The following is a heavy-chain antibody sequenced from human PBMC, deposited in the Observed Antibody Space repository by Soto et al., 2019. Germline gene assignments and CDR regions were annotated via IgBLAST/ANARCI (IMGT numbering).Heavy chain of an antibody. CDR2: ISSYNGDT. V-gene: IGHV1-18*01. CDR1: GYTFTRSG. D-gene: IGHD2-21*02. CDR3: AREGVTPSYYYGMDV. J-gene: IGHJ6*02. Sequence: ASVKVSCKASGYTFTRSGISWVRQAPGQGPEWMGWISSYNGDTNYAQTFQGRVTMTTDTSTSTAYMELRSLRSDDTAVYYCAREGVTPSYYYGMDVSGQGTPVTVSS.